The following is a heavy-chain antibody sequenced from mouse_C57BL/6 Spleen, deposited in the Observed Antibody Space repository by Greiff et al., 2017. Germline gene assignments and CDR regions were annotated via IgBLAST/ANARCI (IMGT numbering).Heavy chain of an antibody. CDR3: AEGSSGYLDY. CDR1: GYAFTNYL. D-gene: IGHD3-2*02. CDR2: INPGCGGT. J-gene: IGHJ2*01. V-gene: IGHV1-54*01. Sequence: VQLQESGAELVRPGTSVKVSCKASGYAFTNYLIEWVKQRPGQGLEWIGVINPGCGGTNYNEKFKGKATLTADKSSSTAYMQLTSLTSEDSAVYFCAEGSSGYLDYWGQGTTLTVSS.